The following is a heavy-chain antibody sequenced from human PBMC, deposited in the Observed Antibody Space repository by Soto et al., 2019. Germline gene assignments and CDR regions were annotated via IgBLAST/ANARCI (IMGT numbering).Heavy chain of an antibody. CDR3: AKDARYYYDHPGAFDI. D-gene: IGHD3-22*01. V-gene: IGHV3-23*01. J-gene: IGHJ3*02. CDR1: GFTFSSYA. Sequence: ASVKVSCAASGFTFSSYAMSWVRQAPGKGLEWVSAISGSGGSTYYADSVKGRFTISRDNSKNTLYLQMNSLRAEDTAVYYCAKDARYYYDHPGAFDIWGQGTMVTVSS. CDR2: ISGSGGST.